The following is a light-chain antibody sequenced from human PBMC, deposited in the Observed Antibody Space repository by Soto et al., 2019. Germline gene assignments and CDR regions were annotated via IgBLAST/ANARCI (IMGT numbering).Light chain of an antibody. J-gene: IGKJ2*01. Sequence: QVTQSPSSLSASVGDRVTITCRGRQAIRNDLGWYQQKPGKAPKLLIYAASTLQSGVPSRFSGSGSGTDFTLTISRLQPEDFATYYCLQEYNYPYTFGQGTKVDIK. CDR2: AAS. CDR3: LQEYNYPYT. V-gene: IGKV1-6*01. CDR1: QAIRND.